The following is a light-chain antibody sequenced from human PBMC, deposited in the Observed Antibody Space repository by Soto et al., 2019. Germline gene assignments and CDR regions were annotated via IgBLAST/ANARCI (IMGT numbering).Light chain of an antibody. CDR3: HQYGSSGT. Sequence: EIVLTQSPGTLSLSPVERATLSCMASQSVSSSYLAWSQQKPGQAPRLLIYGASSRATGIPDRFSGSGSGTDFTLTISRLEPEDFAVYFCHQYGSSGTFGQGTKVDIK. CDR1: QSVSSSY. V-gene: IGKV3-20*01. CDR2: GAS. J-gene: IGKJ1*01.